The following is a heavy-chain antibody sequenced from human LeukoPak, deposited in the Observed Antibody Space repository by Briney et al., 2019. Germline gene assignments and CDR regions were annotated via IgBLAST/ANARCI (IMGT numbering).Heavy chain of an antibody. CDR2: IYYSGST. Sequence: PSETLSLTCTVSGGSPSSRNYYWGWIRQPPGKGLEWIGTIYYSGSTYYNPSLKSRDTISVDTSKNHFSLRLSSVTAADTAVYYCASRPPDYGDLFDYWGQGTLVTVSS. D-gene: IGHD4-17*01. J-gene: IGHJ4*02. CDR1: GGSPSSRNYY. CDR3: ASRPPDYGDLFDY. V-gene: IGHV4-39*02.